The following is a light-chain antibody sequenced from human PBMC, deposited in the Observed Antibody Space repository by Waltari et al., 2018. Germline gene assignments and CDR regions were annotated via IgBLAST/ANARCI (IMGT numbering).Light chain of an antibody. V-gene: IGKV3D-15*01. J-gene: IGKJ5*01. CDR1: QSVSTN. CDR3: QQYENLIT. CDR2: DTS. Sequence: IVMTQSPATLSVSPGERVALSCRASQSVSTNFAWYQQRPGQAPRLLIYDTSTRATGIQARFSGSGSGTEFTLTSGSLQSEDSAIYYCQQYENLITFGQGTRLEIK.